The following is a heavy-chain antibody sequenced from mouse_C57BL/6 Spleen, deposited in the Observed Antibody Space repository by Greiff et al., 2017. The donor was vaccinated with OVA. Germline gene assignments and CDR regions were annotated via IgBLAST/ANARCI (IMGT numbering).Heavy chain of an antibody. J-gene: IGHJ4*01. CDR1: GYTFTDYE. Sequence: VHLVESGAELVRPGASVTLSCKASGYTFTDYEMHWVKQTPVHGLEWIGAIDPETGGTAYNQKIKGKAILTADKSSSTAYMELRSLTSEDSAVYYCTLLSMYYWGQGTSVTVSS. V-gene: IGHV1-15*01. CDR2: IDPETGGT. CDR3: TLLSMYY. D-gene: IGHD2-1*01.